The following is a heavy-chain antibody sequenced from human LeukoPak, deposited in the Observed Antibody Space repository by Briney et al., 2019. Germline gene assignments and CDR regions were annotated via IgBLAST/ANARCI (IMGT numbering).Heavy chain of an antibody. CDR3: TTDLLRWNPQYYYYYYMDV. CDR2: IKSKTDGGTT. Sequence: GGTLRLSCAASGFTFSNAWMSWVRQAPGKGLEWVCRIKSKTDGGTTDYAAPVKGRFTISRDDSKNTLYLQMNSLKTEDTAVYYCTTDLLRWNPQYYYYYYMDVWGKGTTVTVSS. CDR1: GFTFSNAW. D-gene: IGHD1-1*01. J-gene: IGHJ6*03. V-gene: IGHV3-15*01.